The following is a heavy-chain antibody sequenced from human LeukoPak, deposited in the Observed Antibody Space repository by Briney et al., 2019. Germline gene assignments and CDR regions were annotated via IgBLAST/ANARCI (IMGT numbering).Heavy chain of an antibody. CDR1: GFTFSSYW. CDR2: INSDGSST. V-gene: IGHV3-74*01. CDR3: AKSSCSGGRCYSWVQDS. J-gene: IGHJ4*02. D-gene: IGHD2-15*01. Sequence: PGGSLRLSCAASGFTFSSYWMHWVRQAPGKGLVWVSRINSDGSSTRYADSVKGRFTISRDNTKNTLYLQMNSLRAEDTAVYYCAKSSCSGGRCYSWVQDSWGQGTLVTVSS.